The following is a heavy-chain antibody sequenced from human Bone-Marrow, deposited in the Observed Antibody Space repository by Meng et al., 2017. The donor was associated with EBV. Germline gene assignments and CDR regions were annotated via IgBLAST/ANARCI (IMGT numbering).Heavy chain of an antibody. CDR2: ISAYNGNT. CDR3: ARDPPTFKVVDFDY. J-gene: IGHJ4*02. D-gene: IGHD2-15*01. Sequence: QVQLGEFGAEVKKPGDAVKVSCKASGYTFTSYGISWVRQAPGQGLEWMGWISAYNGNTNYAQKLQGRVTMTTDTSTSTAYMELRSLRSDDTAVYYCARDPPTFKVVDFDYWGQGTLVTVSS. V-gene: IGHV1-18*01. CDR1: GYTFTSYG.